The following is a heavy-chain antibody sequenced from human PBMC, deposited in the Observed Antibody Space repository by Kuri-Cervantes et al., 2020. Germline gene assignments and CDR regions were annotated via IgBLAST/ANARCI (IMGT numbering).Heavy chain of an antibody. J-gene: IGHJ5*02. V-gene: IGHV1-46*01. CDR2: INPSGGRA. CDR3: ARVVVAATHWFDP. Sequence: ASVKVSCKASGYTFSNYYMHWVRQAPGQGLEWMGIINPSGGRASYTQNFQGRVTMTRDTSTSTVYMELSSLRSEDTAVYYCARVVVAATHWFDPWGQGTLVTVSS. D-gene: IGHD2-15*01. CDR1: GYTFSNYY.